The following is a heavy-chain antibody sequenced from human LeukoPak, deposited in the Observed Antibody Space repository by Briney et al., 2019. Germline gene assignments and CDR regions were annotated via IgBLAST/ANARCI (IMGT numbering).Heavy chain of an antibody. CDR3: AKEYLEWLFIYYGMDV. V-gene: IGHV3-30*18. CDR2: ISYDGSNK. Sequence: PGRSLRLSCAASGFTFSSYGMHWVRQAPGKGLERVAVISYDGSNKYYADSVEGRFTISRDNSKNTLYLQMNSLRAEDTAVYYCAKEYLEWLFIYYGMDVWGQGTTVTVSS. J-gene: IGHJ6*02. CDR1: GFTFSSYG. D-gene: IGHD3-3*01.